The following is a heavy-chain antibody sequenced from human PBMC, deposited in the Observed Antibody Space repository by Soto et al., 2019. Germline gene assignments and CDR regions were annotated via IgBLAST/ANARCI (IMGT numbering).Heavy chain of an antibody. D-gene: IGHD3-22*01. CDR2: INPNSGGT. CDR3: ARARVYYDSSGYYSGFDY. V-gene: IGHV1-2*02. J-gene: IGHJ4*02. Sequence: GASVKVSCKASGYTFTGYYMHWVRQAPGQGLEWMGWINPNSGGTNYAQKFQGRVTMTRDTSISTAYMELSRLRSDDTAVYYCARARVYYDSSGYYSGFDYWGEGTRVIVSA. CDR1: GYTFTGYY.